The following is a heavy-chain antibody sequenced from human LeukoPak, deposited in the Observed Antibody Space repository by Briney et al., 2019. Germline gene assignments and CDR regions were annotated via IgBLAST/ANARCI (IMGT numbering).Heavy chain of an antibody. Sequence: GGSLRLSCAASGFTFGSYGMSWVRQAPGKGLEWVSAISGSGGSTYYADSVKGRFTISRDNSKNTLYLQMNSLRAEDTAVYYCAKDINPDLYCSSTSCYLGFDYWGQGTLVTVSS. CDR3: AKDINPDLYCSSTSCYLGFDY. J-gene: IGHJ4*02. CDR2: ISGSGGST. CDR1: GFTFGSYG. V-gene: IGHV3-23*01. D-gene: IGHD2-2*01.